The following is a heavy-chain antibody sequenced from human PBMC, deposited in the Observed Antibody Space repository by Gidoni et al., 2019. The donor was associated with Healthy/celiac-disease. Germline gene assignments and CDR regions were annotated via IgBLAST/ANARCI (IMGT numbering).Heavy chain of an antibody. Sequence: VQLVPSGAAVKKPGASVTVSCQASGSTFTSYGISWVRQAPGQGLEWMGWISAYNGNTNYAQKLQGRVTMTTDTSTSTAYMELRSLRSDDTAGYYCARDLIAVAGNNWFDPWGQGTLVTVSS. CDR3: ARDLIAVAGNNWFDP. V-gene: IGHV1-18*01. J-gene: IGHJ5*02. D-gene: IGHD6-19*01. CDR1: GSTFTSYG. CDR2: ISAYNGNT.